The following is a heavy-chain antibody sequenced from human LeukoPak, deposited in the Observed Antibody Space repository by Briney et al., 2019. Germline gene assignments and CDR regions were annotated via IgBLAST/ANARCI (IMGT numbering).Heavy chain of an antibody. Sequence: PSETLSLTCAVYGESFSGYYWSWIRQPPGKGLEWIGEINHSGSTNYNPSLKSRVTISADTSKNQFSLKLDSVTAADTAVYYCARPYGSGSYYNAFDYWGQGTLVTVSA. J-gene: IGHJ4*02. CDR1: GESFSGYY. D-gene: IGHD3-10*01. CDR3: ARPYGSGSYYNAFDY. CDR2: INHSGST. V-gene: IGHV4-34*01.